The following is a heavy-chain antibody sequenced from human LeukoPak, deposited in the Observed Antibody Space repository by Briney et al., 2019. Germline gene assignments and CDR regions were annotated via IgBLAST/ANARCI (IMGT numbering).Heavy chain of an antibody. Sequence: GGSLRLSCAASGFTFSSYWMSWVRQAPGKGLEWVATIKQDGSEKYVDSVKGRFTISRDNAKNSLYLQMNSLRAEDTAVYYCAREELLGAYYYYGMDVWGQGTTVTVSS. J-gene: IGHJ6*02. CDR1: GFTFSSYW. CDR2: IKQDGSEK. V-gene: IGHV3-7*01. CDR3: AREELLGAYYYYGMDV. D-gene: IGHD1-26*01.